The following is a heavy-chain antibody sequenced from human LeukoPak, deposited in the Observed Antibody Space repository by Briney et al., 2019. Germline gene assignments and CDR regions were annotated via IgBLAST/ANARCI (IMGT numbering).Heavy chain of an antibody. CDR3: ARAGGGSLFDY. V-gene: IGHV4-61*02. J-gene: IGHJ4*02. D-gene: IGHD4-23*01. Sequence: ASQTLSLTCNVSGGSISRGSYYWSWIRQPAGKGLEWIGRIYTSGSTNYNPSLKSRVTISVDTSKNQFSLKLSSVTAADAAVYYCARAGGGSLFDYWGQGTLVTVSS. CDR2: IYTSGST. CDR1: GGSISRGSYY.